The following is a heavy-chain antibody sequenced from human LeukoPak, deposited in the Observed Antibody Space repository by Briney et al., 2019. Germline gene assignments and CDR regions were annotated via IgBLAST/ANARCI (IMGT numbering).Heavy chain of an antibody. D-gene: IGHD5-24*01. CDR1: GYTITNIY. V-gene: IGHV1-46*01. J-gene: IGHJ5*02. CDR2: INPSGTGT. CDR3: ATDHSMANTAWWFDP. Sequence: ASVKVSCKASGYTITNIYKHWVRQAPGQGLEWMGVINPSGTGTSYAQKFQGRITMSRDTSTSTVYMELSSLRSEDTAFYYCATDHSMANTAWWFDPWGQGTLVTVSS.